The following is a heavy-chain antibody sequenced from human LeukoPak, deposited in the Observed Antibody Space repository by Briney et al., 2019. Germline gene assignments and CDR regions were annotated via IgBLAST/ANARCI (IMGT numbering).Heavy chain of an antibody. V-gene: IGHV3-23*01. CDR1: GFTFSTYA. CDR2: SSGSGGST. J-gene: IGHJ4*02. CDR3: AKDLGMQVWFPL. Sequence: GGSLRLSCAASGFTFSTYAMSWVRQAPGKGLEWASSSSGSGGSTYYADSVKGRFTISRDNSKNTLYLQMNSLRAEDTAVYYCAKDLGMQVWFPLWGQGTLVTVSS. D-gene: IGHD5-18*01.